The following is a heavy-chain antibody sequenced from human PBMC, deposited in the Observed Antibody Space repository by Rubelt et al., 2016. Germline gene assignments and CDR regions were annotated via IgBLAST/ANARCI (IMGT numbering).Heavy chain of an antibody. D-gene: IGHD4-17*01. CDR1: GGSISSSSYS. Sequence: QVQLQESGPGLVKPSETLSLTCTVSGGSISSSSYSWGWIRQPPGKGLEWIGSFSYSGSTYYNPSLKSRVTILVDTSKNQFSLRLSSVTAADTAVYYCARYVPSVTTPLDSWGQGTLVTVSS. CDR3: ARYVPSVTTPLDS. CDR2: FSYSGST. V-gene: IGHV4-39*07. J-gene: IGHJ4*02.